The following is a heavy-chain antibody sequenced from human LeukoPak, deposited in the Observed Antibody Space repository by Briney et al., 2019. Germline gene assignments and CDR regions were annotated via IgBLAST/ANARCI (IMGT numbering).Heavy chain of an antibody. D-gene: IGHD1-26*01. CDR3: ARHQTSRSYWGGFDY. V-gene: IGHV4-39*01. CDR1: GGSISSSSYY. CDR2: IYYSGST. Sequence: PSETLSLTCTVSGGSISSSSYYWGWIRQPPGKGLEWIGSIYYSGSTYYNPSLKSRVTISVDTSKNQFSLKLSSVTAADTAVYYCARHQTSRSYWGGFDYWGQGTLVTVSS. J-gene: IGHJ4*02.